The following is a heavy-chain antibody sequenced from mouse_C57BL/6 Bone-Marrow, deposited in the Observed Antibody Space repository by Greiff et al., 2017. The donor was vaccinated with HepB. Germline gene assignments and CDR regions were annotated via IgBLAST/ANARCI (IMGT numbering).Heavy chain of an antibody. CDR2: INSDGGST. D-gene: IGHD4-1*01. CDR3: ARQLGLWFAY. CDR1: EYEFPSHD. V-gene: IGHV5-2*01. Sequence: EVQRVESGGGLVQPGESLKLSCESNEYEFPSHDMSWVRKTPEKRLELVAAINSDGGSTYYPDTMERRFIISRDNTKKTLYLQSSRLRSDDTALYYCARQLGLWFAYWGQGTLVTVSA. J-gene: IGHJ3*01.